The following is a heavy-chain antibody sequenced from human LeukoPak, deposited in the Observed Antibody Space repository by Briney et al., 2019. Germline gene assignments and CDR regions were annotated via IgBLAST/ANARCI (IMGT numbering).Heavy chain of an antibody. J-gene: IGHJ3*02. CDR1: GGSVSSGSYY. CDR3: ARSKKGNYYDSSGYYAESRNDAFDI. Sequence: PSETLSLTCTVSGGSVSSGSYYWSWIRQPPGKGLEWIGYIYYSGSTNYNPSLKSRVTISVDTSKNQFSLKLSSVTAADTAVYYCARSKKGNYYDSSGYYAESRNDAFDIWGQGTMVTVSS. D-gene: IGHD3-22*01. CDR2: IYYSGST. V-gene: IGHV4-61*01.